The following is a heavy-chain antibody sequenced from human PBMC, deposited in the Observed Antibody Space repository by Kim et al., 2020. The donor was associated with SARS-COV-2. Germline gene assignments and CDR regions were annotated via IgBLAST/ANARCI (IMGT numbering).Heavy chain of an antibody. Sequence: SETLSLTCTVSGGSISSSSYYWGWIRQPPGKGLEWIGSIYYSGSTYYNPSLKSRVTISVDTSKNQFSLKLSSVTAADTAVYYCARQRATFGFAFDIWGQGTMVTVSS. CDR3: ARQRATFGFAFDI. CDR1: GGSISSSSYY. CDR2: IYYSGST. J-gene: IGHJ3*02. D-gene: IGHD3-10*01. V-gene: IGHV4-39*01.